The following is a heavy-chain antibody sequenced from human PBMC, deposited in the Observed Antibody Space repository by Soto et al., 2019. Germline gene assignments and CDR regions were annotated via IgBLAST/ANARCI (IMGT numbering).Heavy chain of an antibody. V-gene: IGHV4-38-2*01. CDR3: TRGAGAPWVRFDS. D-gene: IGHD3-22*01. CDR2: ISYSAKT. J-gene: IGHJ4*02. Sequence: SETLSLTCGVSGYSITSGFYWGWVRQSPGKGLEWIGSISYSAKTFYNPSLASRFSMALDTSENPFSLRLTSVTAADTALYFCTRGAGAPWVRFDSWGQGTPVTVSS. CDR1: GYSITSGFY.